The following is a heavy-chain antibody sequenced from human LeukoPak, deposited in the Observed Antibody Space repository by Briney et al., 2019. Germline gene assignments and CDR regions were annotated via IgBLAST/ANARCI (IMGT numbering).Heavy chain of an antibody. Sequence: PGGSLRLSCAASGFTFSSYAMSWVRQAPGKGLEWVSAISGSGGSTYYADSVKGRFTISRDNSKNTLYLQMNRLRTEDTAVYYCARDRRRVVPPANLGDYWGQGTLVTVSS. CDR3: ARDRRRVVPPANLGDY. CDR1: GFTFSSYA. CDR2: ISGSGGST. D-gene: IGHD2-15*01. V-gene: IGHV3-23*01. J-gene: IGHJ4*02.